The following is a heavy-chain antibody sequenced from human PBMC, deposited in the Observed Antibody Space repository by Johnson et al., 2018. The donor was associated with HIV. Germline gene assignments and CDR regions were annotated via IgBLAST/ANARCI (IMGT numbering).Heavy chain of an antibody. CDR1: GFTFDDYA. V-gene: IGHV3-23*04. CDR3: AKDRWYDSSGKSANLADDAFDI. J-gene: IGHJ3*02. Sequence: VQLVVSGGGLVQPGRSLRLSCAASGFTFDDYAMHWVRQAPGTGLEGVSRISGSGGSTYYADSVKGRFTISRDNSKNTLYLQMNSLRAEDTAVYYCAKDRWYDSSGKSANLADDAFDIWGQGTMVTVSS. CDR2: ISGSGGST. D-gene: IGHD3-22*01.